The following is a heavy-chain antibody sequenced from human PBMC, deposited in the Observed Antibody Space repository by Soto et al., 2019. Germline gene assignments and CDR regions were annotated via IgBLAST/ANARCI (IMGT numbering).Heavy chain of an antibody. Sequence: QITLKESGPTLVTPTQTLTLTCSFSGFSLTNDGEGVGWVRQTPGEALERLALIYWDDDESYSPSLKTRLTITKDTAKNQVVLIMTNMAPMDTATYYCAHSRNLITEDAQVGDFDSWGQGTLVTVSS. CDR1: GFSLTNDGEG. J-gene: IGHJ4*02. CDR3: AHSRNLITEDAQVGDFDS. V-gene: IGHV2-5*02. CDR2: IYWDDDE. D-gene: IGHD3-10*01.